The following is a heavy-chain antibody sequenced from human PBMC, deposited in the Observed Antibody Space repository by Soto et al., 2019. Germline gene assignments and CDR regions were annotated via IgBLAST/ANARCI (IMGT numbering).Heavy chain of an antibody. CDR3: ARAEQNYYDGGDYPVDS. V-gene: IGHV4-61*01. CDR2: IHNSGST. CDR1: GVSVSSGSYC. D-gene: IGHD3-22*01. Sequence: PSETLSLTCTVSGVSVSSGSYCWSWIRQPPGKVLEWIGYIHNSGSTNYNPSLKSRVSISVDTSKNQFSLKLSAVTAADTTLYFCARAEQNYYDGGDYPVDSWGQGTLVTVSS. J-gene: IGHJ4*02.